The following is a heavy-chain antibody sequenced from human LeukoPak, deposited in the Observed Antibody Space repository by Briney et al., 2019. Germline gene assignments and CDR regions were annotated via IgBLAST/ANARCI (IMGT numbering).Heavy chain of an antibody. CDR3: ARGVVPAASDY. J-gene: IGHJ4*02. V-gene: IGHV4-38-2*02. CDR2: IYHSGST. D-gene: IGHD2-2*01. CDR1: GYSISSGYY. Sequence: KASETLSLTCTVSGYSISSGYYWGWIRQPPGKGLGWIGSIYHSGSTYYNPSLKSRVTISVDTTKNQFSLKLSSVTAADTAVYYCARGVVPAASDYWGQGTLVTVSS.